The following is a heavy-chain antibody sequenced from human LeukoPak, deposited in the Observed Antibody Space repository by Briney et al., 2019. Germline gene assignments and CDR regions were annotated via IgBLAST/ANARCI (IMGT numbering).Heavy chain of an antibody. Sequence: SETLSLTCTVSGGSISSTDYYWGWIRQPPGKGLEWVGSIYYSGSTNYNPSLKSRVTISVDTSKNQFSLKLSSVTAADTAVYYCARGAWRRYSYVRDYWGQGTLVTVSS. V-gene: IGHV4-39*07. J-gene: IGHJ4*02. CDR3: ARGAWRRYSYVRDY. CDR2: IYYSGST. CDR1: GGSISSTDYY. D-gene: IGHD5-18*01.